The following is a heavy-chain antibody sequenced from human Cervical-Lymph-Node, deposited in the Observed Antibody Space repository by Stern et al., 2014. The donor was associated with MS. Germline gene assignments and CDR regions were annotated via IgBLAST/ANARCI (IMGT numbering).Heavy chain of an antibody. CDR2: IFPRDSNT. D-gene: IGHD5-12*01. CDR3: ARSPATPSGYDRFDY. V-gene: IGHV5-51*03. CDR1: GYLFDDYW. Sequence: VQLVESGAEVKKPGESLKISCEASGYLFDDYWIGWVRQMSGRGLELVAIIFPRDSNTRYSPSVQGPVTISADQSISTAYLPWSSLKASDTAIYYGARSPATPSGYDRFDYWGQGALVTVSS. J-gene: IGHJ4*02.